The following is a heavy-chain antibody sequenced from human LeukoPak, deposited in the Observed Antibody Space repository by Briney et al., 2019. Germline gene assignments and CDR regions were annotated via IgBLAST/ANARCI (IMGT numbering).Heavy chain of an antibody. V-gene: IGHV3-11*01. D-gene: IGHD5-24*01. J-gene: IGHJ4*02. CDR2: ISSSGTTI. CDR3: ARGLGYITEDY. Sequence: PGGSLRLSCAASGFIFSDYYMSWIRQAPGKGLEWVSYISSSGTTIHYTDSVKGRFTISRDNAKNSVFLQMTGLRADDTAVYCCARGLGYITEDYWGQGTLVTVSS. CDR1: GFIFSDYY.